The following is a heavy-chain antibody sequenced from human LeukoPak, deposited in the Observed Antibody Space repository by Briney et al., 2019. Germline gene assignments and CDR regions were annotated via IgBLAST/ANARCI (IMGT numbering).Heavy chain of an antibody. CDR1: GGSISSSSHY. CDR3: ARVPLGFGELLPPSGWFDP. V-gene: IGHV4-39*07. CDR2: IYYSGST. Sequence: PSETLSLTCTVSGGSISSSSHYWGWIRQPPGKGLEWIGSIYYSGSTYYNPSLKSRVTISVDTSKNQFSLKLSSVTAADTAVYYCARVPLGFGELLPPSGWFDPWGQGTLVTVSS. J-gene: IGHJ5*02. D-gene: IGHD3-10*01.